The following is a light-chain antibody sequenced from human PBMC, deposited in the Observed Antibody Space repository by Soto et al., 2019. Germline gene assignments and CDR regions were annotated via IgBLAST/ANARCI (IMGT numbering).Light chain of an antibody. CDR2: DTS. Sequence: EIVMTQSPATLSVSPGQGPTLSCMASQGIGDTLAWYQHKHGQTPRLLIYDTSTRATGVPARFSGSRSGTDVTLTISRLENEDGAVYYCQQYSSYPLTFGGGTKVDIK. CDR3: QQYSSYPLT. J-gene: IGKJ4*02. CDR1: QGIGDT. V-gene: IGKV3-15*01.